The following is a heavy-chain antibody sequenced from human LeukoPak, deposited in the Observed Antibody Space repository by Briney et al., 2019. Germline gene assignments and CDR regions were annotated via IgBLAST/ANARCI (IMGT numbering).Heavy chain of an antibody. J-gene: IGHJ5*02. D-gene: IGHD3-22*01. V-gene: IGHV3-48*01. CDR1: GFTFSGYS. CDR3: ARRDCDSIKCRGSNWFDP. CDR2: ISKSGSTI. Sequence: GGSLRLSCAASGFTFSGYSMNWVRQAPGKGLEWVSYISKSGSTIYYADSVKGRFTISRDNAKNSLYLQMNSLRAEDTAVYYCARRDCDSIKCRGSNWFDPWGQGTLVTVSS.